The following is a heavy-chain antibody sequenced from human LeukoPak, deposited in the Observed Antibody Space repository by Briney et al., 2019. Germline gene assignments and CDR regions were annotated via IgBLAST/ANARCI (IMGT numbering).Heavy chain of an antibody. V-gene: IGHV4-59*01. Sequence: SETLSLTCTVSGGSISSYYWSWIRQPPGKGLEWIGYIYYSGSTNYNPSLKSRVTISVDTSKNQFSLNLNSLTAADTAVYYCARSLTNSLYFDLWGRGTLVTVSS. CDR1: GGSISSYY. J-gene: IGHJ2*01. D-gene: IGHD5-18*01. CDR2: IYYSGST. CDR3: ARSLTNSLYFDL.